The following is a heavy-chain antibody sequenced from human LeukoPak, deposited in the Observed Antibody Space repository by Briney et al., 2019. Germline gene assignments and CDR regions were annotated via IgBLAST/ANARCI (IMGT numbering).Heavy chain of an antibody. CDR2: ISYDGSNK. D-gene: IGHD3-16*01. CDR1: GFTFSSYA. CDR3: VRGGVDY. V-gene: IGHV3-30-3*01. Sequence: GGSLGLSCAASGFTFSSYAMHWVRQAPGKGLEWVAVISYDGSNKYYADSVKGRFTISRDNSKNTLYLQMNSLRAEDTAVYYCVRGGVDYWGQGTLVTVSS. J-gene: IGHJ4*02.